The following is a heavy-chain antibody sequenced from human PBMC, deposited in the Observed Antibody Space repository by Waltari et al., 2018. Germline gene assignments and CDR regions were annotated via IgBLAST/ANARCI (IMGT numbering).Heavy chain of an antibody. CDR2: IKGDGGET. D-gene: IGHD4-17*01. J-gene: IGHJ4*02. CDR1: GVPFSTHW. V-gene: IGHV3-7*01. CDR3: ARHGYYTFDF. Sequence: EVQLVESGGGLVQPGGSLRPACEAPGVPFSTHWMGWVRQAPGKGLEWVANIKGDGGETYYVDSVKGRLTVSRDNAKNSLYLQMDSLRAEDTAVYYCARHGYYTFDFWGQGTLVTVSS.